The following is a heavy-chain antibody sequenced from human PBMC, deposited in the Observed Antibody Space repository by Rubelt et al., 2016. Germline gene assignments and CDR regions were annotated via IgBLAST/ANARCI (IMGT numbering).Heavy chain of an antibody. J-gene: IGHJ6*02. V-gene: IGHV4-34*01. CDR1: GGSFSGYY. Sequence: QVQLQQWGEGLLKPSETLSLTCAVYGGSFSGYYWSWIRPPPGKGLEWFGELNHSGSTNYNPSLRSRVTIYVDTSKNSFSLRLSSVTAADTAVYYCARVQRGSSSWLGRDYYGMDVWGQGTTVTVSS. D-gene: IGHD6-13*01. CDR3: ARVQRGSSSWLGRDYYGMDV. CDR2: LNHSGST.